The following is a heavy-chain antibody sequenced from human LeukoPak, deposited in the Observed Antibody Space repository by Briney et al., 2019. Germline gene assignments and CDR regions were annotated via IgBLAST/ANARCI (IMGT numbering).Heavy chain of an antibody. V-gene: IGHV1-2*06. D-gene: IGHD2-2*01. Sequence: GASVKVSCKASGYTFTGYYMHWVRQAPGQGLEWMGRINPNSGGTNYAQKFQGRVTMTRDTSISTAYMELSRLRSDDTAVYYCARQLRGQLLIYREHWFDPWGQGTLVTVSS. CDR2: INPNSGGT. CDR3: ARQLRGQLLIYREHWFDP. J-gene: IGHJ5*02. CDR1: GYTFTGYY.